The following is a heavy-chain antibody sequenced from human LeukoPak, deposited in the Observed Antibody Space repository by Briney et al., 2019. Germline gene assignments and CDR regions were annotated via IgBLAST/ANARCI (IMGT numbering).Heavy chain of an antibody. J-gene: IGHJ6*03. CDR1: GFTFNGYW. CDR2: IKEDGSAQ. Sequence: GGSLRLSCAASGFTFNGYWMSWVRQAPGKGLEWVANIKEDGSAQYYVGSVKGRFTISRDNAKNSLNLQMNSLRAEDTAVYYCARDRTGGAPYYYYMDVWGKGTTVTVSS. D-gene: IGHD1-14*01. CDR3: ARDRTGGAPYYYYMDV. V-gene: IGHV3-7*01.